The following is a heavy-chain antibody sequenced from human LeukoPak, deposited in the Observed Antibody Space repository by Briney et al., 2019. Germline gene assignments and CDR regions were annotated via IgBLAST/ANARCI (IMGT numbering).Heavy chain of an antibody. CDR2: VNPSSGDT. CDR3: ARDRNCSGGICHSNWFDP. D-gene: IGHD2-15*01. Sequence: ASVTVSCKSSGYTFTNYYIHWVRQPHGPGLEWMGIVNPSSGDTNYAQKFQGRVTMTRDTSTTTVYMDLSSLSSEDTAVYYCARDRNCSGGICHSNWFDPWGQGTQVTVSS. V-gene: IGHV1-46*01. CDR1: GYTFTNYY. J-gene: IGHJ5*02.